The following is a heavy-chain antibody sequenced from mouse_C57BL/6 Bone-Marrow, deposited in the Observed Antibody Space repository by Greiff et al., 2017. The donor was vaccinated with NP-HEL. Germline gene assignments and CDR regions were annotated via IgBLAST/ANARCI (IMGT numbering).Heavy chain of an antibody. CDR1: GYTFTEYT. CDR2: FYPGSGSI. J-gene: IGHJ4*01. Sequence: VQLQQSGAELVKPGASVKLSCKASGYTFTEYTIHWVKQRSGQGLEWIGWFYPGSGSIKYNEKFKDKATLTADKSSSTVYMELSRLTSEDSAVYFCERHVERVYDGYYGAMDYWGQGTSVTVSS. D-gene: IGHD2-3*01. CDR3: ERHVERVYDGYYGAMDY. V-gene: IGHV1-62-2*01.